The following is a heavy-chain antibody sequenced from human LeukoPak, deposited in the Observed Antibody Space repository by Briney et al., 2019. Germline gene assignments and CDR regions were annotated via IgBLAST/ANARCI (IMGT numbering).Heavy chain of an antibody. Sequence: SETLSLTCTVSGGSISSSSYYWGWILQPPGKGLEWIGSIYYSGSTYYNPPLKSRVTISVDTSKNHFSLKLSSVTAADTAVYYCARGWGSSSWFPFDYWGQGTLVTVSS. V-gene: IGHV4-39*07. CDR3: ARGWGSSSWFPFDY. J-gene: IGHJ4*02. CDR1: GGSISSSSYY. CDR2: IYYSGST. D-gene: IGHD6-13*01.